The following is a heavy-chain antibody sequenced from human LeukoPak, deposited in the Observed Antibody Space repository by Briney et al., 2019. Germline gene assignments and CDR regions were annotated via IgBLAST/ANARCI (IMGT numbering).Heavy chain of an antibody. CDR2: MNPNSGNT. V-gene: IGHV1-8*03. CDR3: ARGGYSSSWFYY. Sequence: ASVKVSCKASGYTFTNYDINWVRQATGQGLEWLGWMNPNSGNTGFAQKFQGRVTITRNTSISTAYMELSSLRSEDTAVYYCARGGYSSSWFYYWGQGTLVTVSS. CDR1: GYTFTNYD. J-gene: IGHJ4*02. D-gene: IGHD6-13*01.